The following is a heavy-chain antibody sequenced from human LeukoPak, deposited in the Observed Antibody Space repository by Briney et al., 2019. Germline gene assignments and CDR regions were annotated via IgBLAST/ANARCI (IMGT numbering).Heavy chain of an antibody. CDR3: ARGRTYYYDSSGSLVRNSDAFDI. CDR1: GGSFSGYY. D-gene: IGHD3-22*01. CDR2: INHSGST. J-gene: IGHJ3*02. V-gene: IGHV4-34*01. Sequence: SETLSLTCAVYGGSFSGYYLSWIRQPRGKGLEWIGEINHSGSTNYNPSLKSRVTISVDTSKNQFSLKLSSVTAADTAVYYCARGRTYYYDSSGSLVRNSDAFDIWGKGTMVTVSS.